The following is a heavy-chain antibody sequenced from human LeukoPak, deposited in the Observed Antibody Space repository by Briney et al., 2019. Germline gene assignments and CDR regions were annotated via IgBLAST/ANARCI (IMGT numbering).Heavy chain of an antibody. CDR2: IYHSGST. Sequence: SQTLSLTCAVSGGSISSGGYSWSWIRQPPGKGLEWIAYIYHSGSTYYNPSLKSRVTISVDRSKNQFSLKLSSVTAADTAVYYCARGGAARPIDYWGQGTLVTVSS. J-gene: IGHJ4*02. CDR1: GGSISSGGYS. CDR3: ARGGAARPIDY. D-gene: IGHD6-6*01. V-gene: IGHV4-30-2*01.